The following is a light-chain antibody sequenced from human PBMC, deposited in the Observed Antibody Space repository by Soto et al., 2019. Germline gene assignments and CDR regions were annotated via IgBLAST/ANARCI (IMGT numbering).Light chain of an antibody. V-gene: IGKV3-15*01. CDR1: QSVRSN. CDR3: QQYNNWPPWT. J-gene: IGKJ1*01. Sequence: ELVMTQSPATLSVSPGERATLSCRASQSVRSNLAWYQQKPGQSPRLLIYAASTRATGIPARFSGSGSGTEFTLTIGSLQSEDFAVYYCQQYNNWPPWTFGQGTKVEIK. CDR2: AAS.